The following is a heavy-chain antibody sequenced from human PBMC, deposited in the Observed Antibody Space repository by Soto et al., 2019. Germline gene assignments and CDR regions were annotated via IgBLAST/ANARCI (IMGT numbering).Heavy chain of an antibody. CDR2: IKTKPDDGTI. Sequence: EVQLVESGGGLVKPGGSLRLSCAASGLIFSDVWMTWVRQAPGKGLEWVGRIKTKPDDGTIDYAAPVRGRFTISRDDSKNTLYLQMTSLTPDDTGVYYCTTSNLGVDFWGPGTLVTVSS. V-gene: IGHV3-15*01. D-gene: IGHD1-1*01. J-gene: IGHJ4*02. CDR1: GLIFSDVW. CDR3: TTSNLGVDF.